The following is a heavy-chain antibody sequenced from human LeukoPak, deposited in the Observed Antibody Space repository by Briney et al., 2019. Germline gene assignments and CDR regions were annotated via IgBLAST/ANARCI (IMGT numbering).Heavy chain of an antibody. Sequence: SETLSLTCTVSGGSISSSRYYWGWIRQPPGKGLEWIGESHHSGSTNYNPSLKSRVTLSVDTSKNQFSLKLSSVTAADTALYYCARTWTFTTPLGRVAGTSSRRGRYFDYWGQGTLITVSS. J-gene: IGHJ4*02. CDR3: ARTWTFTTPLGRVAGTSSRRGRYFDY. CDR2: SHHSGST. V-gene: IGHV4-39*07. D-gene: IGHD6-19*01. CDR1: GGSISSSRYY.